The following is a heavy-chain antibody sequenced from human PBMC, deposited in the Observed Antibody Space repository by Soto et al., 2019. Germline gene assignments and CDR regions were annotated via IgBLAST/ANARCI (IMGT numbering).Heavy chain of an antibody. V-gene: IGHV4-31*03. Sequence: QVQLQESGPGLVKLSQTLSLTCTVSGASISSGGYYWSWIRQHPGKGLEWIGYMYYSGTTYYNPSLKSSVTMSPDTSKNQFSLKLSSVTAADTAVYYCARLGYCSNTDCGPVGPWGQGILATVSS. D-gene: IGHD2-2*01. J-gene: IGHJ5*02. CDR3: ARLGYCSNTDCGPVGP. CDR1: GASISSGGYY. CDR2: MYYSGTT.